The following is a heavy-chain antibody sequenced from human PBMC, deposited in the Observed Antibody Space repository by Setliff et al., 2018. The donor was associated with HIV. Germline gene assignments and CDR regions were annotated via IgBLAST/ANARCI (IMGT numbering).Heavy chain of an antibody. V-gene: IGHV3-21*05. Sequence: GGSLRLSCAASGFTFSIYSMNWVRQAPGKGLEWVSYISSSSTYTFYADSVKGRFTISRDNAKNSLYLQMNSLRAEDTAVYYCARLMYSSGPGSFDYWGQGTLVTVSS. D-gene: IGHD6-19*01. J-gene: IGHJ4*02. CDR2: ISSSSTYT. CDR1: GFTFSIYS. CDR3: ARLMYSSGPGSFDY.